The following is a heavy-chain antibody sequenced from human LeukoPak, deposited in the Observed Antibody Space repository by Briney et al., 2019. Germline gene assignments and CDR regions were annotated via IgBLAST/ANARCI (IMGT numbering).Heavy chain of an antibody. CDR2: ISSSGSTI. Sequence: PGGSLRLSCAASGFTFSSYEMNWVRQAPGKGLEWVSYISSSGSTIYYADSVKGRFTISRDNSKNTLYLQMNSLRAEDTAVYYCANGGSGDDYWGQGTLVTVSS. D-gene: IGHD2-15*01. CDR1: GFTFSSYE. CDR3: ANGGSGDDY. J-gene: IGHJ4*02. V-gene: IGHV3-48*03.